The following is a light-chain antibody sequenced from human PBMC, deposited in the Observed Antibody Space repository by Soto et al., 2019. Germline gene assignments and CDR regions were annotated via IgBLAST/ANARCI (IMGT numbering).Light chain of an antibody. J-gene: IGKJ2*01. CDR2: GAS. V-gene: IGKV3-20*01. CDR1: QSISSNY. Sequence: EVVLTQSPGTLSLSPGERATLSCRASQSISSNYFAWHQQKPGQAPRLLIHGASSTATGIPDRFSGRGSETDLTLTISRLEPEDFALYYWQQYGSSPTFGQGAKLEI. CDR3: QQYGSSPT.